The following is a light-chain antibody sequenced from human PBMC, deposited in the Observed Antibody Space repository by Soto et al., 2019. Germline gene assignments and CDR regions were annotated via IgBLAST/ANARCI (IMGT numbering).Light chain of an antibody. Sequence: QSALTQPASVSGSPGQSITISCTGTSSDVGDYNYVSWYQQHPGKAPKLMISAVSNRPSGVSDRFSGSKSGNTASLTISGLQAEDEADYYCSYMRNSLYVFGTETKLTVL. V-gene: IGLV2-14*01. CDR2: AVS. J-gene: IGLJ1*01. CDR3: SYMRNSLYV. CDR1: SSDVGDYNY.